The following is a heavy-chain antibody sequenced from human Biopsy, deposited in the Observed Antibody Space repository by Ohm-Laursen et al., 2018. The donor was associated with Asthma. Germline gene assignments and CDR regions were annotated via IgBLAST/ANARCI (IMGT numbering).Heavy chain of an antibody. CDR3: AKAGRYFDWYWFDP. CDR1: GFTFSSYA. CDR2: ISGSGGST. D-gene: IGHD3-9*01. J-gene: IGHJ5*02. V-gene: IGHV3-23*01. Sequence: SLRLSCSASGFTFSSYAMSWVRQAPGKGLEWVSAISGSGGSTYYADSVKGRFTISRDNSKNTLYLQMNSLRAEDTAVYYCAKAGRYFDWYWFDPWGQGTLVTVSS.